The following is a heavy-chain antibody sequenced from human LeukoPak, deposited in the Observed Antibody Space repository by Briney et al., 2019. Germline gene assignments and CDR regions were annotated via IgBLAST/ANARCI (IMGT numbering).Heavy chain of an antibody. V-gene: IGHV4-59*01. D-gene: IGHD4-11*01. Sequence: SETLSLTCTVSDDSITTYYWTWIRQPPGKGLEWIGYVDHTGSTKFNPSLNGRVSISRDTSNNFFSLRMRSVTAADTAVYFCARGRVSSSTWYSTYYYFFYMDFWGKGTTVTVSS. CDR2: VDHTGST. CDR3: ARGRVSSSTWYSTYYYFFYMDF. J-gene: IGHJ6*03. CDR1: DDSITTYY.